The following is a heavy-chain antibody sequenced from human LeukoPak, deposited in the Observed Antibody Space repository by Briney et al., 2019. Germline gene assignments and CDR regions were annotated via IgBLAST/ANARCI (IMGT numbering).Heavy chain of an antibody. V-gene: IGHV3-23*01. Sequence: SGGSLRLSCAASGFTFSTYGMTWVRQAPGQGLEWVSGISGSGDSTYYEYYADSVKGRFTISRDNSKNTLYLRMNSLRAEDTAVYYCAKVYGSQRAFDIWGQGTMVTVSS. D-gene: IGHD2-2*01. CDR3: AKVYGSQRAFDI. CDR2: ISGSGDSTYYE. J-gene: IGHJ3*02. CDR1: GFTFSTYG.